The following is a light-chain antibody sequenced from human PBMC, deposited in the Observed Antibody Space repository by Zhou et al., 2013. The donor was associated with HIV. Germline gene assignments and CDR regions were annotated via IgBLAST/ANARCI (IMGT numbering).Light chain of an antibody. Sequence: DIQMTQSPSTLSASVGDRVTITCRASQSISNSLAWYQQKPGKAPQLLIYKASNLESGVSSRFSGSGSGTEFTLTIDHLQPDDFAIYFCQQCNDYVFTFGQGTKLEIK. CDR3: QQCNDYVFT. J-gene: IGKJ2*01. CDR2: KAS. V-gene: IGKV1-5*03. CDR1: QSISNS.